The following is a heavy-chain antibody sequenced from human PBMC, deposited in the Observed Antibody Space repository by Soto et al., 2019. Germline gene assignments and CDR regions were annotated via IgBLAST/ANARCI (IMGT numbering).Heavy chain of an antibody. CDR1: GFTFSSYA. J-gene: IGHJ4*02. D-gene: IGHD3-3*01. CDR2: ISGSGGST. Sequence: GGSLRLSCAASGFTFSSYAMSWVRQAPGKGLEWVSAISGSGGSTYYADSVKGRFTISRDNSKNTLYLQMNSLRAEDTAVYYCAKVTEYDFWSGYYTNYFDYWGQGTLVTVSS. CDR3: AKVTEYDFWSGYYTNYFDY. V-gene: IGHV3-23*01.